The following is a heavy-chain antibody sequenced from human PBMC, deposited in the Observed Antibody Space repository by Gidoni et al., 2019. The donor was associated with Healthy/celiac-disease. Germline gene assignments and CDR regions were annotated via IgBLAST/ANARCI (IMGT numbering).Heavy chain of an antibody. CDR1: GGSIRSGGYY. V-gene: IGHV4-31*03. Sequence: QVQLQESGPGLVKPSQTLSLTCTVSGGSIRSGGYYWSWIRQHPGKNLEWIGYIYYSGSTYYNPSLKSRVTISVDTSKNQFSLKLSSVTAADTAVYYCARGEWDTYYYYMDVWGKGTTVTVSS. CDR3: ARGEWDTYYYYMDV. D-gene: IGHD1-26*01. J-gene: IGHJ6*03. CDR2: IYYSGST.